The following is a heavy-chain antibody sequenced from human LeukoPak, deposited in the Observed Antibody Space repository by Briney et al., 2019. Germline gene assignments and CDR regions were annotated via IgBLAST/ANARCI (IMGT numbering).Heavy chain of an antibody. Sequence: PGGALRLSCAPPVFSSSSSLMHSVRQAPGRGLLWVSRIISDGSITTYADSVKGRFTISRDNAKNPLYLQMNSLRAEDTVVYYCARAAVIAGATAYWGQGTLVTVSS. V-gene: IGHV3-74*01. CDR3: ARAAVIAGATAY. D-gene: IGHD6-25*01. CDR2: IISDGSIT. J-gene: IGHJ4*02. CDR1: VFSSSSSL.